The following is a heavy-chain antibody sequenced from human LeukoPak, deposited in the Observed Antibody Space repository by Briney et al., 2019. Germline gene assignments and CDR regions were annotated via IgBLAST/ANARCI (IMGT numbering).Heavy chain of an antibody. D-gene: IGHD3-3*01. CDR1: GYTFTSYY. CDR2: INPSGGST. V-gene: IGHV1-46*01. CDR3: ARSFTIFGVVLQYDNWFDP. Sequence: ASVKVSCKASGYTFTSYYMHWVGQAPGQGLEWMGIINPSGGSTSYAQKFQGRVTMTRDMSTSTVYMELSSLRSEDTAVYYCARSFTIFGVVLQYDNWFDPWGQGTLVTVSS. J-gene: IGHJ5*02.